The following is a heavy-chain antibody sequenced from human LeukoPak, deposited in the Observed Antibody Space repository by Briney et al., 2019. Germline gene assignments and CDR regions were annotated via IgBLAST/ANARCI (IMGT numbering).Heavy chain of an antibody. J-gene: IGHJ4*02. Sequence: GGSLRLSCAASGFTFSSYAMTWVRQAPGKGLEWVSAISGSGGSTYYADSVKGRSTISRDNSKNTLYLQMNSLRAEDTAVYYCAKESGYYYGSGSRGQGTLVTVSS. CDR2: ISGSGGST. CDR3: AKESGYYYGSGS. CDR1: GFTFSSYA. V-gene: IGHV3-23*01. D-gene: IGHD3-10*01.